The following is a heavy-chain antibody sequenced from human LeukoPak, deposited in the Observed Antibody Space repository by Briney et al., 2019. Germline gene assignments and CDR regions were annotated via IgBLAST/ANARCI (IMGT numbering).Heavy chain of an antibody. Sequence: GSLRLSCAASGFTFSSYAMHWVRQAPGKGLEWVAVISYDGSNKYYADSVKGRFTISRDNSKNTLYLQMNSLRAEDTAVYYCAKERAYYDSSGFLRGYYFDYWGQGTLVTVSS. CDR1: GFTFSSYA. J-gene: IGHJ4*02. CDR3: AKERAYYDSSGFLRGYYFDY. CDR2: ISYDGSNK. V-gene: IGHV3-30-3*02. D-gene: IGHD3-22*01.